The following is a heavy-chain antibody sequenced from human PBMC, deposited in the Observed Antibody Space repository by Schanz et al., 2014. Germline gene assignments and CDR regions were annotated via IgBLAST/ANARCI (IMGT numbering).Heavy chain of an antibody. V-gene: IGHV1-69*09. D-gene: IGHD2-21*01. Sequence: QGQLVQSGAEVKKPGASLKVSCKASGYSFSAHYLHWEREAPGQGLDWMGRIIPSLGLAKYEQKFQDKVTITADTSTTTAYMELSGLRSEDTAVYYCARDRLECGAECYSVEVFEIWGQGTLVTVSS. CDR3: ARDRLECGAECYSVEVFEI. J-gene: IGHJ4*02. CDR1: GYSFSAHY. CDR2: IIPSLGLA.